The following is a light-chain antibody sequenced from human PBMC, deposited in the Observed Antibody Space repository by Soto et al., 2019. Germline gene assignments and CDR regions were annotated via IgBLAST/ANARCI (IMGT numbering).Light chain of an antibody. CDR2: DNN. J-gene: IGLJ3*02. V-gene: IGLV1-51*01. Sequence: QSVLTQPPSVSAAPRQKVTISCSGRSSNIGNYYVSWYQQFPGTAPKLLIYDNNKRPSGIPDRFSGSRSGTSATLDITGLQTGDEADYYCGTWDSSLSAVVFGGGTKLTVL. CDR1: SSNIGNYY. CDR3: GTWDSSLSAVV.